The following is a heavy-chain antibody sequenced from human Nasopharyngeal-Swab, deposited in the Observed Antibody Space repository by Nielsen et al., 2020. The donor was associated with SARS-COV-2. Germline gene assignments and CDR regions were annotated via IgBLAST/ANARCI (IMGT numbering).Heavy chain of an antibody. D-gene: IGHD3-3*01. Sequence: GSLRLSCTVSGGFISSYYWSWIRQPPGKGLEWIGEINHSGSTNYNPSLKSRVTISVDTSKNQFSLKLSSVTAAATAVYYCAASRRITIFGVVIIGLPLDYWGQGTLVTVSS. J-gene: IGHJ4*02. CDR3: AASRRITIFGVVIIGLPLDY. CDR1: GGFISSYY. CDR2: INHSGST. V-gene: IGHV4-34*01.